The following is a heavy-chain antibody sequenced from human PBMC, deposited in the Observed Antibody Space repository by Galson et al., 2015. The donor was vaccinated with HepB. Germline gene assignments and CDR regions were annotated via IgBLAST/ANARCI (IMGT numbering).Heavy chain of an antibody. J-gene: IGHJ6*03. CDR3: AKAGGRWDYYYYYMDV. CDR2: ISWDGGST. V-gene: IGHV3-43*01. D-gene: IGHD3-16*01. Sequence: SLRLSCAASGFTFDDYTMHWVRQAPGKGLEWVSLISWDGGSTYYADSVKGRFTISRDNSKNSLYLQMNSLRTEDTALYYCAKAGGRWDYYYYYMDVWGKGTTVTVSS. CDR1: GFTFDDYT.